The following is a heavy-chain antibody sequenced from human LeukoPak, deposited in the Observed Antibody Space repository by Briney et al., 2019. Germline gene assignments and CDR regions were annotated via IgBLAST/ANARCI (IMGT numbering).Heavy chain of an antibody. J-gene: IGHJ4*02. V-gene: IGHV4-34*01. Sequence: PSETLSLTCAVYGGSFSGYYWSWIRQPPGKGLEWIGEINHSGSTNYNPSLKSRVTISVDTSKNQFSLKLSYVTAADTAVYYCARVVVWAPFDYWGQGTLVTVSS. CDR1: GGSFSGYY. D-gene: IGHD2-15*01. CDR2: INHSGST. CDR3: ARVVVWAPFDY.